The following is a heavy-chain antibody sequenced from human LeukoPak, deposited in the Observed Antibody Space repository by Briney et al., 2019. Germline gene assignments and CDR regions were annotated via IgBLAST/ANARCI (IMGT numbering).Heavy chain of an antibody. CDR3: AKPPGYSSSWYPSSPHY. Sequence: PGGSLRLSCAASGFTFSSYAMSWVRQAPGKGLEWVSAISGSGGSTYYADSVKGRFTISRDNSKNTLYLQMNSLRAEDTAVYYCAKPPGYSSSWYPSSPHYWGQGTLVTVSS. D-gene: IGHD6-13*01. CDR2: ISGSGGST. J-gene: IGHJ4*02. V-gene: IGHV3-23*01. CDR1: GFTFSSYA.